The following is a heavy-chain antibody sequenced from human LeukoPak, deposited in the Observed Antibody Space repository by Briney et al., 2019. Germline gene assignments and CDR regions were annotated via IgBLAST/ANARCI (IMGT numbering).Heavy chain of an antibody. J-gene: IGHJ6*02. Sequence: ASVKVSCKASGYTFTSYDIDWVRQATGRGLEWMGWMNPNSGNTGYAQKFQGRVTMTRDTSISTAYMELSSLRSEDTAVYYCARDLGGRNYYYGMDVWGQGTTVTVSS. CDR2: MNPNSGNT. CDR1: GYTFTSYD. CDR3: ARDLGGRNYYYGMDV. V-gene: IGHV1-8*01. D-gene: IGHD1-26*01.